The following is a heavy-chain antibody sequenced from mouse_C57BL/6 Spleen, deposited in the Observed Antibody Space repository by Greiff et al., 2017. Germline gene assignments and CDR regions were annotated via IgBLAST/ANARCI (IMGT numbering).Heavy chain of an antibody. D-gene: IGHD1-1*01. J-gene: IGHJ2*01. V-gene: IGHV14-2*01. CDR3: ARATTIVATKDY. CDR2: IDPEDGET. Sequence: EVKLEESGAELVKPGASVKLSCTASGFNIKDYYMHWVKQRTEQGLEWIGRIDPEDGETKYAPKFQGKATITADTSSNTAYLQLSSLTSEDTAVYYCARATTIVATKDYWGQGTTLTVSS. CDR1: GFNIKDYY.